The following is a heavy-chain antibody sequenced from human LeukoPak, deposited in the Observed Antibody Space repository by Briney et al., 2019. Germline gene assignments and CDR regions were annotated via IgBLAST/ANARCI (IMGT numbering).Heavy chain of an antibody. J-gene: IGHJ4*02. V-gene: IGHV1-18*01. CDR1: GYTFTSYG. D-gene: IGHD5-18*01. CDR3: ARHGYAEYYFDY. Sequence: ASVKASCKASGYTFTSYGISWVRQAPGQGLEWMGWISAYNGNTDYAQKLQGRVTMTTDTSTSTAYMELSSLRSEDTAVYYCARHGYAEYYFDYWGQGTLVTVSS. CDR2: ISAYNGNT.